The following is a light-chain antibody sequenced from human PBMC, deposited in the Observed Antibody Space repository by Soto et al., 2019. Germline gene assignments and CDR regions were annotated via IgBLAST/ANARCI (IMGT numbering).Light chain of an antibody. CDR1: QSVSSSS. Sequence: EIVLTQSPATLSLSPGERATLSCGASQSVSSSSLAWYQQKPGLAPRLLIYDASYRATGIPDRFSGSGSGTHFTLTISRLEPEDFAVYYCQQYGSSPQTFGQGTKLEIK. CDR3: QQYGSSPQT. J-gene: IGKJ2*01. V-gene: IGKV3D-20*01. CDR2: DAS.